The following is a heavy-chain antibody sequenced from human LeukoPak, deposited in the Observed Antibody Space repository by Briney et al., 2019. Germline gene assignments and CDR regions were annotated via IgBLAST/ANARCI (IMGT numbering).Heavy chain of an antibody. CDR1: GGSINSGSFY. CDR3: ARCTSTSCYNFDY. CDR2: IYTSGTT. Sequence: SQTLSLTCTVSGGSINSGSFYWNWIRQSAGKGLEWIGHIYTSGTTNCNPSPKSRVTISLDTSKNQFSLKLNSVTAADTAVYYCARCTSTSCYNFDYWGQGALVTVSS. J-gene: IGHJ4*02. V-gene: IGHV4-61*09. D-gene: IGHD2-2*02.